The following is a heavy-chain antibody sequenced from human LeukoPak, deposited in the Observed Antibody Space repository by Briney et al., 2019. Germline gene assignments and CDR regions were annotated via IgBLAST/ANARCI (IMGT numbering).Heavy chain of an antibody. J-gene: IGHJ4*02. Sequence: GASVKVSCKASGYTFTSYYMHWVRQAPGQGLEWMGIINPSGGSTSYAQKFQGRVTMTRDTSTSTVYMELSSLRSEDTAVCYCARVAVWFGESKHYYFDYWGQGTLVTVSS. CDR2: INPSGGST. CDR3: ARVAVWFGESKHYYFDY. CDR1: GYTFTSYY. V-gene: IGHV1-46*01. D-gene: IGHD3-10*01.